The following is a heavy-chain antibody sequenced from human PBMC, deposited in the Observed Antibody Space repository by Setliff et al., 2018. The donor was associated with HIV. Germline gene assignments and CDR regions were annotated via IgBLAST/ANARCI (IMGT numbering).Heavy chain of an antibody. J-gene: IGHJ4*02. V-gene: IGHV1-18*04. D-gene: IGHD1-26*01. CDR2: ISANNGNT. CDR1: GYTFISYA. CDR3: ARTPARKGRGVYYFDY. Sequence: ASVKVSCKASGYTFISYAIHWVRQAPGQRLEWMGWISANNGNTNYAQKFQGRVTMTTDTTTSTAYMELRSLRSDDTAVYYCARTPARKGRGVYYFDYWGQGTLVTVSS.